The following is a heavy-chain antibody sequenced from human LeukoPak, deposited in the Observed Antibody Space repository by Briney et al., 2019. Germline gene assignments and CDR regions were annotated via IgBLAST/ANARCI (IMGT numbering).Heavy chain of an antibody. CDR1: GFTFSSYW. J-gene: IGHJ3*02. D-gene: IGHD2-8*01. CDR2: IKDDGSEK. CDR3: ARCPTNDRTTYCTNGVCLESAFDI. Sequence: PGGSLRLSCAASGFTFSSYWMSWVRQAPGKGLEWVANIKDDGSEKRDVDSVKGRFTISRDNAKNSLYLQMNSLRAEDMALYYCARCPTNDRTTYCTNGVCLESAFDIWGQGTMVTVSS. V-gene: IGHV3-7*03.